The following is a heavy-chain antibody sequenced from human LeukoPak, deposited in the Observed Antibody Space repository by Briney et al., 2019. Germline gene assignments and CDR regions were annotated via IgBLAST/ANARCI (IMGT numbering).Heavy chain of an antibody. J-gene: IGHJ4*02. CDR1: GYSFTSYW. CDR3: ARHLTDSSGYDDY. Sequence: GESLKISCKGSGYSFTSYWIGWVRQMPGKGLEGMGIIYPGDSDTRYSPSFQGQVTISADKSISTAYLQWSSLKASDTAMYYCARHLTDSSGYDDYWGQGTLVTVSS. V-gene: IGHV5-51*01. D-gene: IGHD3-22*01. CDR2: IYPGDSDT.